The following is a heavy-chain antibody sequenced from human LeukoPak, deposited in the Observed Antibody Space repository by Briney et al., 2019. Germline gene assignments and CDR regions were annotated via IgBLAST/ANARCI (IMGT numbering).Heavy chain of an antibody. J-gene: IGHJ5*02. CDR1: GGTFSSYA. CDR2: IIPIFGIA. V-gene: IGHV1-69*04. D-gene: IGHD6-13*01. CDR3: AREPGIAAAGPNWFDP. Sequence: SVKVSCKASGGTFSSYAIGWVRRAPGQGLEWMGRIIPIFGIANYAQKFQGRVTITADKSTSTAYMELSSLRSEDTAVYYCAREPGIAAAGPNWFDPWGQGTLVTVSS.